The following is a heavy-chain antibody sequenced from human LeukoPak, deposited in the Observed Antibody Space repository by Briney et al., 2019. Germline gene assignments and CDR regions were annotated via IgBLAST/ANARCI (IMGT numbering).Heavy chain of an antibody. CDR1: GYTFTSYA. CDR3: ARDLDYGGNSDPAFDI. D-gene: IGHD4-23*01. J-gene: IGHJ3*02. Sequence: ASVKVSCKASGYTFTSYAMHWVRQAPGQGLEWMGWINVDNGNTKYSQKFQGRVTITTDESTSTAYMELSSLRSEDTAVYYCARDLDYGGNSDPAFDIWGQGTMVTVSS. V-gene: IGHV1-3*01. CDR2: INVDNGNT.